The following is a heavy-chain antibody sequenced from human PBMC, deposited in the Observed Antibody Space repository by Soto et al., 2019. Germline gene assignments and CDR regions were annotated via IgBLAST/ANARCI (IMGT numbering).Heavy chain of an antibody. CDR2: ISGSGGST. Sequence: EVQLLESGGGSVQPGGSLRLPCAASGFTFSSYAMSWVRQAPGKGLEWVSAISGSGGSTYYADSVKGRFTISRDNSKNTLYLQMNSLRAEDTAVYYCAKENGYSSSWFEFDYWGQGTLVTVSS. J-gene: IGHJ4*02. CDR1: GFTFSSYA. V-gene: IGHV3-23*01. CDR3: AKENGYSSSWFEFDY. D-gene: IGHD6-13*01.